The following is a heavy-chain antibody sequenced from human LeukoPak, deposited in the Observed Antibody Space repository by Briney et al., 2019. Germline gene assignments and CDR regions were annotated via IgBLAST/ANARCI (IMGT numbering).Heavy chain of an antibody. V-gene: IGHV3-30*18. J-gene: IGHJ4*02. D-gene: IGHD3-3*01. CDR2: VANDGNDK. CDR3: AKDGTFGAATYYFDY. CDR1: GFTFSSYV. Sequence: GGSLRLSCAASGFTFSSYVMHGVRQAPGKGLEWVAVVANDGNDKRYADSVKGRFTISRDNSKNTLYLQMNSLRGEDTAVYYCAKDGTFGAATYYFDYWGQGTPVTVSS.